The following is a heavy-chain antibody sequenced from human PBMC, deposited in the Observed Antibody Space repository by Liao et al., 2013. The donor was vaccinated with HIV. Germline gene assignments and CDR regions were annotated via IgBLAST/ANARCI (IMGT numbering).Heavy chain of an antibody. CDR2: IYTSGST. V-gene: IGHV4-4*07. J-gene: IGHJ6*03. CDR1: GGSISSYY. D-gene: IGHD6-13*01. CDR3: ARYSSSWYGSGSVYYYYMDV. Sequence: QVQLQESGPGLVKPSETLSLTCTVSGGSISSYYWSWIRQPAGKGLEWIGRIYTSGSTNYNPSLKSRVTMSVDTSKNQFSLKLSSVTAADTAVYYCARYSSSWYGSGSVYYYYMDVWGKGTTGHRLL.